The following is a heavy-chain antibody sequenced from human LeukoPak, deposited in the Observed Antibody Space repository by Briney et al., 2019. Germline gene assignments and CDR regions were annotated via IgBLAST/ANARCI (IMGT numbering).Heavy chain of an antibody. CDR3: ARDRGSSWYVDC. D-gene: IGHD6-13*01. V-gene: IGHV1-2*02. CDR1: GYSFTSYY. J-gene: IGHJ4*02. Sequence: GASVKVSCKTSGYSFTSYYIHWVRQAPGQGLEWMGWINPSSGGTEYAQKFQDRVTMTGDTSISTAYMELSRLRSDDTAVYYCARDRGSSWYVDCWGQGTLVTVSS. CDR2: INPSSGGT.